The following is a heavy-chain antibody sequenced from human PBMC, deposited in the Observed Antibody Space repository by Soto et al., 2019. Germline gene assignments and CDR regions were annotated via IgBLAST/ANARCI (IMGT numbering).Heavy chain of an antibody. CDR3: AMGSGPTRVGEFNY. V-gene: IGHV4-59*01. Sequence: QVQLQESGPGLVKPSETLSLTCTVSGGSISSYYWSWIRQPPGKGLEWIGSIYYSGSTNYNPSLQSRVNSSVDTSKKQFPLKLSSVNAADTAVYYGAMGSGPTRVGEFNYLGQGTLVTVSS. J-gene: IGHJ4*02. CDR2: IYYSGST. CDR1: GGSISSYY. D-gene: IGHD3-10*01.